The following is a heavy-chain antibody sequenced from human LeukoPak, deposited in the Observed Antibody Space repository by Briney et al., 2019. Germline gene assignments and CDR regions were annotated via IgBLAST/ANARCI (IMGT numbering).Heavy chain of an antibody. V-gene: IGHV3-21*01. CDR1: GFTFSSYS. Sequence: RGSLRLSCAASGFTFSSYSMNWVRQAPGKGLEWVSSISSSSSYIYYADSVKGRFTISRDNAKNSLYLQMNSLRAEDTAVYYCARAFYDYVWGSYRYGGLDYWGQGTLVTVSS. D-gene: IGHD3-16*02. CDR3: ARAFYDYVWGSYRYGGLDY. CDR2: ISSSSSYI. J-gene: IGHJ4*02.